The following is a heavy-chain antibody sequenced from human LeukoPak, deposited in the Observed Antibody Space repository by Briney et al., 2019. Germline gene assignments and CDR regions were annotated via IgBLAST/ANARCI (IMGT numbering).Heavy chain of an antibody. CDR2: ISSSSSYI. Sequence: GGSLRLSCAASGFTFSTYSMNWVRQAPGKGLEWVSSISSSSSYIYYADSVKGRFTISRDNAKNSLYLQMNSLRAEDTAVYYCARITTMTTVATGGPFDYWGQGTLVTVSS. V-gene: IGHV3-21*01. CDR3: ARITTMTTVATGGPFDY. CDR1: GFTFSTYS. D-gene: IGHD4-17*01. J-gene: IGHJ4*02.